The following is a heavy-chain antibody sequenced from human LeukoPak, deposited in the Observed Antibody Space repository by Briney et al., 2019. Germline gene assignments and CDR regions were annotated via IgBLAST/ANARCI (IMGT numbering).Heavy chain of an antibody. CDR2: ISSSSSYI. CDR1: GFTFSSYS. D-gene: IGHD6-19*01. V-gene: IGHV3-21*01. CDR3: AKCASSGWHYYYYYYMDV. J-gene: IGHJ6*03. Sequence: GGSLRLSCAASGFTFSSYSMNWVRQAPGKGLEWVSSISSSSSYIYYADSVKGRFTISRDNSKNTLYLQMNSLRAEDTAVYYCAKCASSGWHYYYYYYMDVWGKGTTVTISS.